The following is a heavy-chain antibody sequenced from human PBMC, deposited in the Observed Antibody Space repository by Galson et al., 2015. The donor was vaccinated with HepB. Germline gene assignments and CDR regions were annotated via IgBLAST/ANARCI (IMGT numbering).Heavy chain of an antibody. J-gene: IGHJ5*02. Sequence: SVRLSCAASGFTFSNYAMSWVRQAPGKGLQWVSSLSGSGGDTYYADSVKGRFTISRDKSNNTLYLQMNSLRDEDTAVYYCAKSRSRFGELLKEDWFDPWGQGTLVTVSS. D-gene: IGHD3-10*01. CDR1: GFTFSNYA. CDR2: LSGSGGDT. V-gene: IGHV3-23*01. CDR3: AKSRSRFGELLKEDWFDP.